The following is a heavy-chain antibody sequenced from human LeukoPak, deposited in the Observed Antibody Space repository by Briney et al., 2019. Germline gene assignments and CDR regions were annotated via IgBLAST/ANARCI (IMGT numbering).Heavy chain of an antibody. CDR2: VSPNSGNT. CDR1: GYIFTDYG. D-gene: IGHD4-11*01. V-gene: IGHV1-18*04. J-gene: IGHJ4*02. Sequence: ASVKVSCKASGYIFTDYGVSWVRQAPGQGLEWMGWVSPNSGNTNYPQKFQDRVTMTTDTSTTTAYMELKGLTSDDTAVYYCARGRRTTVPKYWGQGTRVTVSS. CDR3: ARGRRTTVPKY.